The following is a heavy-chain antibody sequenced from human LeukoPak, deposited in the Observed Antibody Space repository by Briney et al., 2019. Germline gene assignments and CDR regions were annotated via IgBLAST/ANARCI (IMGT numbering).Heavy chain of an antibody. Sequence: PSETLSLTCTVSGGSISSTNWWSWVRQPPGKGLEWIGEIYHSGSTNYNPSLTNYNPSLKSRVTISLDKSKNQFSLKLSSVTAADTAVYYCASGRYCSSSSCYAVDAFDIWGQGTMVTVSS. V-gene: IGHV4-4*02. CDR1: GGSISSTNW. J-gene: IGHJ3*02. D-gene: IGHD2-2*01. CDR3: ASGRYCSSSSCYAVDAFDI. CDR2: IYHSGSTNYNPSLT.